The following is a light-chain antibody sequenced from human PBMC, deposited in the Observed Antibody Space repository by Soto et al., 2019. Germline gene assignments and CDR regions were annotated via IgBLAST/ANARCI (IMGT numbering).Light chain of an antibody. CDR1: SSDVGGYNY. CDR2: EVS. Sequence: QSALTQPASVSGSPGHSITISCTGNSSDVGGYNYVSWYQQHPGKAPKLMIYEVSNRPSGVSNRFSGSKSGNTASLTISGLQAEDEADYYCSSYTSSSAVVFAGGTKLTVL. J-gene: IGLJ2*01. CDR3: SSYTSSSAVV. V-gene: IGLV2-14*01.